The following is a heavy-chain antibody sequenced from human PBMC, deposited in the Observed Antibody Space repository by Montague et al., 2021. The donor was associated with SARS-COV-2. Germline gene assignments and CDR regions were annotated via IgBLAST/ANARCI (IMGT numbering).Heavy chain of an antibody. V-gene: IGHV4-59*01. Sequence: SETLSPTSTVSGGSIGTYYWNWIRQSPGKGLEWLGYIYYTGSTKYSPSLKSRVTISMDTSRDQLSLRLKSVTSADTAVYYCARDNYGDWGYYGLDVWGQGTTVIVSS. CDR1: GGSIGTYY. D-gene: IGHD4-17*01. J-gene: IGHJ6*02. CDR2: IYYTGST. CDR3: ARDNYGDWGYYGLDV.